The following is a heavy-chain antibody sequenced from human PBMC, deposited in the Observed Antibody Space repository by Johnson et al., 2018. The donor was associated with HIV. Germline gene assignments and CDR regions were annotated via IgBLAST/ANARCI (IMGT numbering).Heavy chain of an antibody. CDR1: GFTVRSNH. CDR3: TRDFMYAFDI. V-gene: IGHV3-66*01. Sequence: VQLVESGGGLVQPGGSLRLSCAASGFTVRSNHISWVRKTPGQGLEWVSVIHSGDKTYYADSVKGRFTISRDNSKNTLYLQMNRLRAEDTAVYYCTRDFMYAFDIWGQGTMVTVSS. D-gene: IGHD3-10*02. J-gene: IGHJ3*02. CDR2: IHSGDKT.